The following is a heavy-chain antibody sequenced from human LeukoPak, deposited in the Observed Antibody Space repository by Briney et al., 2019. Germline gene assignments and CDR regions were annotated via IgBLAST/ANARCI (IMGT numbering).Heavy chain of an antibody. J-gene: IGHJ3*02. V-gene: IGHV4-34*01. D-gene: IGHD6-13*01. CDR1: GGSFSGYY. CDR2: INDSGST. CDR3: AKHRGAAGWRSFDI. Sequence: PSETLSLTCGVSGGSFSGYYWSWIRQPPGKGREWIGEINDSGSTKYNPSLKSRVTISIDTSKNQFSLKLNSVTAADTAVYYCAKHRGAAGWRSFDIWGQGTMVTVSS.